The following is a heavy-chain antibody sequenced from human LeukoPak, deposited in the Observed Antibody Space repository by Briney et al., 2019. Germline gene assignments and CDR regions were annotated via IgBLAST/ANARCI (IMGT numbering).Heavy chain of an antibody. CDR3: ARGHYDLNL. CDR2: INQDGGDK. J-gene: IGHJ6*02. Sequence: GGSLRLSCAASGFTFSNSWMTWVRQAPGKGLQWVAHINQDGGDKNYLDSVRGRFTISRDNAKNSLYLQMDSLTADDTAVYYCARGHYDLNLWGQGTTVTVSS. V-gene: IGHV3-7*01. CDR1: GFTFSNSW.